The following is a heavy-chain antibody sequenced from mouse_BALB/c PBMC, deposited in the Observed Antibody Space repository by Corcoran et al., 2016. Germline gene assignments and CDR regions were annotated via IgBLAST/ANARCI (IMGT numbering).Heavy chain of an antibody. CDR2: INTETGEP. CDR1: GYTFTDYS. J-gene: IGHJ2*01. V-gene: IGHV9-2-1*01. Sequence: QIQLVQSGPELKKPGETVKISCKASGYTFTDYSMHWVKQAPGKGLKWMGWINTETGEPTYADDFKGRFAFSLETSASTASLKINNLKNEDTATFFCAREVRLGFDYWGQGTTLTVSS. D-gene: IGHD2-14*01. CDR3: AREVRLGFDY.